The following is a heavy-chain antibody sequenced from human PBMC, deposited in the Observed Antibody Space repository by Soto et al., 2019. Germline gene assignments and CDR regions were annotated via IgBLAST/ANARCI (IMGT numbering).Heavy chain of an antibody. CDR1: GYSIASGYY. V-gene: IGHV4-38-2*01. CDR3: DRTFDYYGMDV. J-gene: IGHJ6*02. CDR2: TYHAGSV. Sequence: SETLSLTCAVSGYSIASGYYWAWIRQSPGKGLEWIGSTYHAGSVYYNPSLNSRVAVSLDTSKNHFSLKLTSVTAADTAVYYCDRTFDYYGMDVWGQGTTATASS.